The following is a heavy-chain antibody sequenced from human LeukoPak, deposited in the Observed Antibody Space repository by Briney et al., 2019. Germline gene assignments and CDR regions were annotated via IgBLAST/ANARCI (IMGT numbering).Heavy chain of an antibody. CDR3: ARVLSAVTSTFDH. J-gene: IGHJ4*02. D-gene: IGHD4-17*01. CDR2: IKPNNGDT. Sequence: ASVKVSCKASGYSFTHHNVHWVRQAPGQALEWMGWIKPNNGDTKFSQKFQDRVTLTSYTSIDTAYMEMSGLTSDDTAIYYCARVLSAVTSTFDHWGQGTLVTVSS. V-gene: IGHV1-2*02. CDR1: GYSFTHHN.